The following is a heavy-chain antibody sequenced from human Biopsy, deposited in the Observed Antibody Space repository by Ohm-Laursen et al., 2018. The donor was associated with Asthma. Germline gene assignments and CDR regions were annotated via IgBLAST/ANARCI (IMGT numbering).Heavy chain of an antibody. CDR1: GGSVSTGSYY. Sequence: SETLSLTCTVSGGSVSTGSYYWSWIRQPPGKGLEWLGYIYYTGSDNYNPSLKSRVTISVDTSKNQFPLRLNSVTAADTAVYYCARGPNYHGSGRAPIGMDVWGQGTTVTVSS. V-gene: IGHV4-61*01. J-gene: IGHJ6*02. CDR3: ARGPNYHGSGRAPIGMDV. CDR2: IYYTGSD. D-gene: IGHD3-10*01.